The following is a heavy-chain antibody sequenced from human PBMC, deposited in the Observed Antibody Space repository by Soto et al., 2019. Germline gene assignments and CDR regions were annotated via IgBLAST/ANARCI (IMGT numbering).Heavy chain of an antibody. CDR1: GGTFSSYA. V-gene: IGHV1-69*01. CDR3: ARSQGSSTSLEIYYYYYYGMDV. D-gene: IGHD2-2*01. CDR2: IIPIAGTA. J-gene: IGHJ6*02. Sequence: QVQLVQSGAEVKKPGSSLKVSCKASGGTFSSYAISWVRRAPGQGLEWMGGIIPIAGTANYAQKFQGRVTITADESTSTAYMELSSLRSEDTAVYYCARSQGSSTSLEIYYYYYYGMDVWGQGTTVTVSS.